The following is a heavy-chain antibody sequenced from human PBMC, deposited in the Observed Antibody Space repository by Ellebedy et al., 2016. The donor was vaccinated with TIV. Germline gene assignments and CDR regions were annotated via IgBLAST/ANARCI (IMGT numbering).Heavy chain of an antibody. CDR3: AIHGWYIGY. V-gene: IGHV4-39*01. D-gene: IGHD6-19*01. CDR2: ISYSGST. CDR1: GGSISSSSYY. Sequence: SETLSLTXTVSGGSISSSSYYWGWIRQPPGKGLEWIGSISYSGSTYYNPSLKSRVTISVDTSKNQFSLKLSSVTAADTAVYYCAIHGWYIGYWGQGTLVTVSS. J-gene: IGHJ4*02.